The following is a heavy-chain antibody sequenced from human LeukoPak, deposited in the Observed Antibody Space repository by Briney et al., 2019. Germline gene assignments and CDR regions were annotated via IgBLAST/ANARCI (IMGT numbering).Heavy chain of an antibody. Sequence: TGGSLRLSCAASKFTFSDFSMNWVRQAPGKGLEDIAYINPNSKTIWYADSVKGRFTISRDNAKNSLCLQMNSLRAEDTAVYYCAKDRNIVVRGVRTTYDYWGQGTLVTVSS. V-gene: IGHV3-48*01. J-gene: IGHJ4*02. CDR3: AKDRNIVVRGVRTTYDY. D-gene: IGHD3-10*01. CDR2: INPNSKTI. CDR1: KFTFSDFS.